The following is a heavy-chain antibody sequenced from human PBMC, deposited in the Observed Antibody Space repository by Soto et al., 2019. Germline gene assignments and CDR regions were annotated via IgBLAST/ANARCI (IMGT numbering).Heavy chain of an antibody. CDR1: GGSISSGGYY. CDR2: IYYSGST. V-gene: IGHV4-31*03. J-gene: IGHJ6*02. Sequence: SETLSLTCTVSGGSISSGGYYWTWIRQHPGKGLEWIGYIYYSGSTYYNPSLKSRVTISVDTSKNQFPLKVSSLTAADTAVYYCARVFNGGYCSGTSCYSYGMDVWGQGTTVTVSS. CDR3: ARVFNGGYCSGTSCYSYGMDV. D-gene: IGHD2-2*01.